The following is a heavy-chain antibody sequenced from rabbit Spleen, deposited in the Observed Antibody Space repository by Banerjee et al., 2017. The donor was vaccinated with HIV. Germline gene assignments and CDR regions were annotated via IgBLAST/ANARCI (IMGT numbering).Heavy chain of an antibody. CDR1: GFSFSSRYY. CDR3: ARAIVPWLGLTRLDL. CDR2: ILTAGSDST. Sequence: QEQLVESGGGLVQPEGSLTLTCTASGFSFSSRYYMCWVRQAPGKGLEWIGCILTAGSDSTWYASWAQGRFTISKTSSTTVTLQMTTLTVADTATYFCARAIVPWLGLTRLDLWGQGTLVTVS. D-gene: IGHD4-1*01. V-gene: IGHV1S45*01. J-gene: IGHJ3*01.